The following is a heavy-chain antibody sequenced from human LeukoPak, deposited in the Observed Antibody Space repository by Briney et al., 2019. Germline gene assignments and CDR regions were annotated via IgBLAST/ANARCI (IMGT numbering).Heavy chain of an antibody. J-gene: IGHJ6*04. Sequence: KPSETLSLTCTVSGGSISSYYWSWIRQPPGKGLEWIGYIYYSGSTNYNPSLKSRVIISVDTSKNQFSLKLSSVTAADTAVYYCARDRTDSSSSVPTVWGKGTTVTVSS. CDR1: GGSISSYY. CDR2: IYYSGST. V-gene: IGHV4-59*01. CDR3: ARDRTDSSSSVPTV. D-gene: IGHD6-6*01.